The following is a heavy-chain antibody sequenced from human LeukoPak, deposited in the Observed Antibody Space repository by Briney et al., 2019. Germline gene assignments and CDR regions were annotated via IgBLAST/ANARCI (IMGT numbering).Heavy chain of an antibody. J-gene: IGHJ4*02. D-gene: IGHD3-22*01. CDR1: GFTFSSYA. CDR3: AKDRDSSGYYFPYFDY. Sequence: QPGGSLRLSCAASGFTFSSYAMSWVRQAPGKGLEWVLAISGSGGSTYYADSVKGRFTISRDNSKNTLYLQMNSLRAEDTAVYYCAKDRDSSGYYFPYFDYWGQGTLVTVSS. CDR2: ISGSGGST. V-gene: IGHV3-23*01.